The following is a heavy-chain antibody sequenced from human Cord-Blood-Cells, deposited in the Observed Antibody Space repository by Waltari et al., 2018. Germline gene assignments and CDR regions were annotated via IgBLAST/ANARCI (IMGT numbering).Heavy chain of an antibody. V-gene: IGHV4-34*01. CDR1: GGSFSGYY. J-gene: IGHJ5*02. CDR2: INHIGST. CDR3: ARGTWYYDFWSGYLNWFDP. D-gene: IGHD3-3*01. Sequence: QVQLQQWGAGLLKPSETLSLTSAVYGGSFSGYYWSWIRQPPGKGLEWIGEINHIGSTNYNPSLKSRVTISVDTSKNQFSLKLSSVTAADTAVYYCARGTWYYDFWSGYLNWFDPWGQGTLVTVSS.